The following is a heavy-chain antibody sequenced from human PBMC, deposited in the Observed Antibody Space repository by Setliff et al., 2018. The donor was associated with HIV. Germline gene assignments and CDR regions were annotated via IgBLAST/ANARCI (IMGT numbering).Heavy chain of an antibody. CDR2: IYYNGSP. CDR3: ARDHIVATIRDYYYGMDV. CDR1: EGSLSTYY. Sequence: SETLSLTCTVSEGSLSTYYWSWIRQPPGKGLEWIGYIYYNGSPTYNPSLKSRVTMSVDTSKNQFSLRLSSVTAADTAVYYCARDHIVATIRDYYYGMDVWGQGTTVTVSS. V-gene: IGHV4-59*01. D-gene: IGHD5-12*01. J-gene: IGHJ6*02.